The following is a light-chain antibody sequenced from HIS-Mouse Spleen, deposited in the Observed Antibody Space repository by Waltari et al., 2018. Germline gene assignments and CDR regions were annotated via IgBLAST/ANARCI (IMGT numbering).Light chain of an antibody. CDR3: VLYMGSGIWV. Sequence: QTVVTQEPSFSVSPGGTVTLTCGLSSGSVSTSYYPSWYQQTPGQAPRTLIYSTNTRSSGVPDRFVGSILGNKAALTITGAQADDESDYYCVLYMGSGIWVFGGGTKLTVL. CDR2: STN. V-gene: IGLV8-61*01. CDR1: SGSVSTSYY. J-gene: IGLJ3*02.